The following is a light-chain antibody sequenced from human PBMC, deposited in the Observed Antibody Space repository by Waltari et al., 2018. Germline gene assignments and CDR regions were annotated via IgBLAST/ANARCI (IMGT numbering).Light chain of an antibody. Sequence: DIQMTQSPSSLSASVGDRVTITCRASQSISSYLNWYQQKPGKAPKLLIYAASSLQSGVPSRFSGSGSGTDFTLTISSLQPEDFATYYCQQSYSTPDTFGGGTKVEIK. J-gene: IGKJ4*01. V-gene: IGKV1-39*01. CDR1: QSISSY. CDR3: QQSYSTPDT. CDR2: AAS.